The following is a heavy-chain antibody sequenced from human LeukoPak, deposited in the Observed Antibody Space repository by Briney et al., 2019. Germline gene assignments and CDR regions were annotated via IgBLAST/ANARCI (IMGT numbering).Heavy chain of an antibody. V-gene: IGHV3-30*04. CDR1: GFTFSSYA. J-gene: IGHJ5*02. CDR2: ISYDGSNK. Sequence: GSLRLSCAASGFTFSSYAMHWVRQAPGKGLEWVAVISYDGSNKYYADSVKGRFTISRDNSKNTLYLQMSSLRSEDTAVYYCARGAEEDWFGETFNWFDPWGQGTLVTVSS. CDR3: ARGAEEDWFGETFNWFDP. D-gene: IGHD3-10*01.